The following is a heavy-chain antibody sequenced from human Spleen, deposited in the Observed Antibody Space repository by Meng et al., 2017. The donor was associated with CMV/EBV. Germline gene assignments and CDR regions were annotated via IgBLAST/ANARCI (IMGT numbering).Heavy chain of an antibody. CDR2: INPNGGGT. V-gene: IGHV1-2*02. CDR1: GYAFIGYY. Sequence: ASVKVSCKASGYAFIGYYMHWVRQATGQGLEWMGWINPNGGGTNYAQKFQGRVTMTRDTSINTAYVELTSLTSDDTALYYCARSHSPHSGSSYFDYWGQGPLVTVSS. CDR3: ARSHSPHSGSSYFDY. J-gene: IGHJ4*02. D-gene: IGHD6-13*01.